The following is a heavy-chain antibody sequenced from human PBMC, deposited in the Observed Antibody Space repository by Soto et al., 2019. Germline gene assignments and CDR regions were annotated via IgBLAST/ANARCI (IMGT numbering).Heavy chain of an antibody. CDR3: ARTHNWNYYFFLGMDV. D-gene: IGHD1-20*01. CDR2: INHSGST. J-gene: IGHJ6*04. CDR1: GGSFSGYY. V-gene: IGHV4-34*01. Sequence: KSSETLSLTCAVYGGSFSGYYWSWIRQPPGKGLEWIGEINHSGSTNYNPSLKSRVTISVDTSKNQFSLKLSSVTAADTAVYYCARTHNWNYYFFLGMDVSGRATPVPYTS.